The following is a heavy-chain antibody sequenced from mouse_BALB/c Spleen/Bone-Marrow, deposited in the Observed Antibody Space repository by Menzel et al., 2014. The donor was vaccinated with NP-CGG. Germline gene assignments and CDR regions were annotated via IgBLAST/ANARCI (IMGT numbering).Heavy chain of an antibody. CDR3: TRDGKGNYDYAMDY. D-gene: IGHD2-1*01. CDR1: GFTFSSYT. V-gene: IGHV5-6-4*01. J-gene: IGHJ4*01. Sequence: EVQRVESGGGLVKPGGSLKLSCAASGFTFSSYTMSWVRQTPEKRLEWVATISSGGSYTYYPDSVKGRFTISRDNAKNTLYLQMSSLKFEDTAMYYCTRDGKGNYDYAMDYWGQGTSVTVSS. CDR2: ISSGGSYT.